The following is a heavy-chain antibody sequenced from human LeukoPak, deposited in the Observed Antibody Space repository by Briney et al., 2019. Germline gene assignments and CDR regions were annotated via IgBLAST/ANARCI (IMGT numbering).Heavy chain of an antibody. CDR1: GFTFSSFA. D-gene: IGHD3-22*01. CDR2: ISGTGGNT. Sequence: GGSLRLSCAASGFTFSSFAMTWVRQAPGKGLEWVSAISGTGGNTYYADSVKGRFTISRDNSKNTLNLQMNSLRAEDTAVYYCARYVSSVQIDYWGQGTLVTVSS. V-gene: IGHV3-23*01. CDR3: ARYVSSVQIDY. J-gene: IGHJ4*02.